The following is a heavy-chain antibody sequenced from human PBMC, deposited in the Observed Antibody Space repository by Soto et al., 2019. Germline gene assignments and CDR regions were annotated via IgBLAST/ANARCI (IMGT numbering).Heavy chain of an antibody. CDR3: AKNQGVELVPLATVDWFDP. J-gene: IGHJ5*02. D-gene: IGHD1-26*01. Sequence: AGGSLRLSCAASGFIFENFGMSWVRQAPGKGLEWISSISVSGFKKYYADSVKGRFTISRDNSKSTVYLELNNLSAEDTAVYHCAKNQGVELVPLATVDWFDPWGQGSVVTISS. CDR2: ISVSGFKK. V-gene: IGHV3-23*01. CDR1: GFIFENFG.